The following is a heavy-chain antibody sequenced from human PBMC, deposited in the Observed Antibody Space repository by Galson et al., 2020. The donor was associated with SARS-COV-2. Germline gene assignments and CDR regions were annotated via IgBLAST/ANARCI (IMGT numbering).Heavy chain of an antibody. D-gene: IGHD1-26*01. V-gene: IGHV3-30*03. Sequence: GGSLRLSCAASGFIFKNYGMHWVRQAPGKGLEWVAVISDDGSNKYYADSVKGRFTISRDNSKRTVYLRMSSLRVEDTAVDYCAAGSYNVRWGQGTLVTVSS. J-gene: IGHJ4*02. CDR2: ISDDGSNK. CDR1: GFIFKNYG. CDR3: AAGSYNVR.